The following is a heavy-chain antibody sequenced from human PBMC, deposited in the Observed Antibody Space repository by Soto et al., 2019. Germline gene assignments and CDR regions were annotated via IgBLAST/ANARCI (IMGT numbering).Heavy chain of an antibody. CDR3: ARQVLRFLEWLPEFDY. CDR1: GGTFSSYA. V-gene: IGHV1-69*12. CDR2: IIPIFGTA. Sequence: QVQLVQSGAEVKKPGSSVKVSCKASGGTFSSYAISWVRQAPGQGLEWMGGIIPIFGTANYAQKFQGRVTITADESTSXAYLELSSLRSEDTAVYYCARQVLRFLEWLPEFDYWGQGTLVTVSS. J-gene: IGHJ4*02. D-gene: IGHD3-3*01.